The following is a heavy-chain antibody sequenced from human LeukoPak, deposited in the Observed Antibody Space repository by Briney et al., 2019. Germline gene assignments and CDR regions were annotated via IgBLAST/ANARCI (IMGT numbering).Heavy chain of an antibody. V-gene: IGHV5-51*01. J-gene: IGHJ3*02. CDR3: ARRGDYVSNAFDI. D-gene: IGHD4-17*01. CDR2: IYPGDSDT. CDR1: GYRFTSYW. Sequence: GAPLQISCKGSGYRFTSYWIGWVRQMPGKGLEWTRIIYPGDSDTRYSPSFQGQVTISADKSISTAYLQWSSLKASDTAMYYCARRGDYVSNAFDIWGQGTMVTVSS.